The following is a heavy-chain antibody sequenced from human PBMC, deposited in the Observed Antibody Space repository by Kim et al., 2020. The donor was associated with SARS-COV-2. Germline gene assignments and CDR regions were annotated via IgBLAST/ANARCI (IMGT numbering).Heavy chain of an antibody. J-gene: IGHJ4*02. CDR3: ATGPIVATRGAPLPPDY. V-gene: IGHV1-24*01. CDR1: GYTLTELS. Sequence: ASVKVSCKVSGYTLTELSMHWVRQAPGKGLEWMGGFDPEDGETIYAQKFQGRVTMTEDTSTDTAYMELSSLRSEDTAVYYCATGPIVATRGAPLPPDYWGQGTLVTVSS. CDR2: FDPEDGET. D-gene: IGHD5-12*01.